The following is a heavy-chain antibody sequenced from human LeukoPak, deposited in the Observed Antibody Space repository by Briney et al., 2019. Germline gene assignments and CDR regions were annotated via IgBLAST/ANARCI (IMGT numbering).Heavy chain of an antibody. CDR3: TTGPDY. V-gene: IGHV3-15*01. CDR2: IKSKTDGGTT. CDR1: GFSFSSYG. J-gene: IGHJ4*02. Sequence: TGGSLRLSCAASGFSFSSYGIHWVRQAPGKGLEWVGRIKSKTDGGTTDYAVPVKGRFTISRDDSKNTLYLQMNSLKTEDTAVYYCTTGPDYWGQGTLVTVSS.